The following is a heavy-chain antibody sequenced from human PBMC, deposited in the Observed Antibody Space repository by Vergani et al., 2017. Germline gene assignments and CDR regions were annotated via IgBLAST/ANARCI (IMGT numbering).Heavy chain of an antibody. CDR3: AKLPSGRIVGPLYYFDS. Sequence: VQLQESGPGLVKPPGTLSLTCAVSGGSISSSNWWSWVRQPPGKGLEWVSIISGSATGGVTYVADSVKGRFTIFRDNSKNTLYLQMNSLRAEDTAVYYCAKLPSGRIVGPLYYFDSWGQGTLVTVSS. J-gene: IGHJ4*02. V-gene: IGHV3-23*01. CDR1: GGSISSSN. CDR2: ISGSATGGVT. D-gene: IGHD1-26*01.